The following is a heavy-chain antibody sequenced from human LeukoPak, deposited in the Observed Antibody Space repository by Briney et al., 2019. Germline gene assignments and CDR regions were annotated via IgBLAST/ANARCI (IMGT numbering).Heavy chain of an antibody. CDR1: GYTFTSYG. CDR3: ARDFRGYYESSGYYFAYYHGMDV. J-gene: IGHJ6*02. CDR2: INAGNGNT. D-gene: IGHD3-22*01. Sequence: ASVTVSCKASGYTFTSYGISWVRQAPGQRLEWMGWINAGNGNTNFSQKLQDRVTITRDTSASTAYMELSSLSSDDTAVYYCARDFRGYYESSGYYFAYYHGMDVWGQGTTVTVSS. V-gene: IGHV1-18*01.